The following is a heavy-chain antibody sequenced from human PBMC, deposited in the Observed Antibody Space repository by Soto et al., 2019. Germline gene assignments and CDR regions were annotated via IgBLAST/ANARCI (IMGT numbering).Heavy chain of an antibody. J-gene: IGHJ4*02. Sequence: GGSLRLSCAASGFTFSSYWMSWVRQAPGKGLEWVANIKQRGSENSYVGSVKGRFTISRDNAKNSLYLQMNSLRAEDTAVYYCARVTNYYDSSRYYSYYFDYWGQGILVTVSS. V-gene: IGHV3-7*03. D-gene: IGHD3-22*01. CDR2: IKQRGSEN. CDR1: GFTFSSYW. CDR3: ARVTNYYDSSRYYSYYFDY.